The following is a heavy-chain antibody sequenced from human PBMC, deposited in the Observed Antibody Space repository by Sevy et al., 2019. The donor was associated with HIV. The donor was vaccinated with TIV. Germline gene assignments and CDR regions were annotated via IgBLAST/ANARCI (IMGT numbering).Heavy chain of an antibody. CDR1: GFTFGDYA. CDR3: TRDRSYDIVTGYSWTYYYYGMDV. D-gene: IGHD3-9*01. Sequence: GGSLRLSCTASGFTFGDYAMSWFRQAPGKGLEWVGFIRSKAYGGTTEYAGSVKGRFTISRDDSKSIAYLQMNSLKTEDTAVYYCTRDRSYDIVTGYSWTYYYYGMDVWGQGTTVTVSS. J-gene: IGHJ6*02. CDR2: IRSKAYGGTT. V-gene: IGHV3-49*03.